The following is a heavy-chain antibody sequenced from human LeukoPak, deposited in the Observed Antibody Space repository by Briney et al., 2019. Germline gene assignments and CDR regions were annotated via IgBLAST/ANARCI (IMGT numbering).Heavy chain of an antibody. CDR3: ARDFGQLERRLDH. V-gene: IGHV7-4-1*02. D-gene: IGHD1-1*01. J-gene: IGHJ4*02. CDR2: INTNTGNP. CDR1: GYTFSSYA. Sequence: ASVKVSCKTSGYTFSSYAMNWVRQAPGQGLEWMGWINTNTGNPTYVQGFTGRLVFSLDTSVSTAYLQISSLKADDTAIYYCARDFGQLERRLDHWGQGTLVTVSS.